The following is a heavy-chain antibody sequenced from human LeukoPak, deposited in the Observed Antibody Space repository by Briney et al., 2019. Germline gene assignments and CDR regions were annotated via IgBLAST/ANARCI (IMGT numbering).Heavy chain of an antibody. J-gene: IGHJ3*02. CDR2: ISGSGGST. Sequence: GGSLRLSCAASGFTFSSYGMSWVRQAPGKGLEWVSGISGSGGSTYYADSVKGRFTISRDNSKNTLFLQMNSLTAEDTAIYSCARPRLEYCSGGSCFDAFDIWGQGTMVTVSS. V-gene: IGHV3-23*01. CDR3: ARPRLEYCSGGSCFDAFDI. D-gene: IGHD2-15*01. CDR1: GFTFSSYG.